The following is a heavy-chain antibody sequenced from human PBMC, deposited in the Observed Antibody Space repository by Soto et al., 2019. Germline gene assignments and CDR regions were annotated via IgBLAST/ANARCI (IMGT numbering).Heavy chain of an antibody. CDR3: TRADYGAYEPFDS. J-gene: IGHJ4*02. CDR2: IIPILGLP. V-gene: IGHV1-69*02. D-gene: IGHD4-17*01. CDR1: GGTFTNYT. Sequence: QVQLVQSGAEVKKPGSSVKVSCKASGGTFTNYTISWVRQAPGQGLEWMGRIIPILGLPNYAQRFQGRVTITADKTTSTVYMELSSLRSEDTAVYYCTRADYGAYEPFDSWGQGTLVTVSS.